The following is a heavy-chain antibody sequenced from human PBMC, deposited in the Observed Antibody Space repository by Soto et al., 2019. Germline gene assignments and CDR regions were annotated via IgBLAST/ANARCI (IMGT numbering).Heavy chain of an antibody. CDR1: GYTFTGYY. CDR2: INPNSGGT. D-gene: IGHD3-3*01. V-gene: IGHV1-2*04. CDR3: ARALHQLIDFWSGYYTGNGYIFDY. Sequence: ASVKVSCKASGYTFTGYYMHWVRQAPGQGLEWMGWINPNSGGTNYAQKFQGWVTMTRDTSISTAYMELSRLRSDDTAVYYCARALHQLIDFWSGYYTGNGYIFDYWGQGTLVTVSS. J-gene: IGHJ4*02.